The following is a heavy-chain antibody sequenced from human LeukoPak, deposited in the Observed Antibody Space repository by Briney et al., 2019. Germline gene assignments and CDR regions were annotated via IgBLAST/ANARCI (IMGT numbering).Heavy chain of an antibody. J-gene: IGHJ4*02. CDR3: ARYNWNDVVSALDY. CDR2: INPNSGET. V-gene: IGHV1-2*02. Sequence: ASVRVSCKASGYTLSGYYIHWVRQAPGQGLEWLGWINPNSGETNYAQKFQGGVTLTRDTSISTFYMKVSRLRSDDTAVYFCARYNWNDVVSALDYWGQGTLVTVSS. D-gene: IGHD1-1*01. CDR1: GYTLSGYY.